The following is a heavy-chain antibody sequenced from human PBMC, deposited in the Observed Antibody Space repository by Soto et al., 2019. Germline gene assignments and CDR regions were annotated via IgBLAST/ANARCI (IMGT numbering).Heavy chain of an antibody. D-gene: IGHD3-9*01. Sequence: QVQLVQSGAEVKKPGSSVKVSCKASGGSLSNYGISWVRQAPGQGLEWMGGIIPVFGTANYAQKFQGRVTITADESTSIVYMDVTSLRSEATAVYYCARGDATKIVVTTYYAMDVWGQGTTVTVSS. CDR2: IIPVFGTA. CDR3: ARGDATKIVVTTYYAMDV. J-gene: IGHJ6*02. V-gene: IGHV1-69*12. CDR1: GGSLSNYG.